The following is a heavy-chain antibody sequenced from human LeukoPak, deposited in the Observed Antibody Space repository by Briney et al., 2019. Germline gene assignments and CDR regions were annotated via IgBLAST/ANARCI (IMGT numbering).Heavy chain of an antibody. CDR3: ASLAYSSSSVWDYYYYMDV. Sequence: PSETLSLTCTVSGGSISSHYWSWIRQPPGKGLEWIGYIYYSGSTNYNPSLKSRVTISVDTSKNQFSLKLSSVTAADTAVYYCASLAYSSSSVWDYYYYMDVWGKGTTVTVSS. V-gene: IGHV4-59*11. CDR2: IYYSGST. J-gene: IGHJ6*03. CDR1: GGSISSHY. D-gene: IGHD6-6*01.